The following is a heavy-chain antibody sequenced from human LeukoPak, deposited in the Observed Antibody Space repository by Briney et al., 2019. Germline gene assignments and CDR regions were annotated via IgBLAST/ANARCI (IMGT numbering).Heavy chain of an antibody. D-gene: IGHD2-15*01. CDR2: IQNDASTE. CDR3: ARARASGRSGFDY. CDR1: GFIFSHYG. J-gene: IGHJ4*02. V-gene: IGHV3-33*05. Sequence: TGGSLRPSCAASGFIFSHYGMHWVRQAPGKGLEWVAVIQNDASTENFADSVKGRFTISRDNSKNTVFLQMNSLRVEDTAVYYCARARASGRSGFDYWGQGTLVTVSS.